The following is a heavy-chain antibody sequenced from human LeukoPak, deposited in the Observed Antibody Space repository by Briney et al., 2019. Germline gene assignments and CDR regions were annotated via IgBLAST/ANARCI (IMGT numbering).Heavy chain of an antibody. CDR2: INPNSGGT. Sequence: GASVKVSCKASGYTFTGYYMHWVRQAPGQGLEWMGRINPNSGGTNYAQKFQGRVTMTRDTSISTAYMELSRLRSDDTAVYYCARDLSVVRKEKATIGYWGQGTLVTVSS. CDR1: GYTFTGYY. D-gene: IGHD5-24*01. V-gene: IGHV1-2*06. CDR3: ARDLSVVRKEKATIGY. J-gene: IGHJ4*02.